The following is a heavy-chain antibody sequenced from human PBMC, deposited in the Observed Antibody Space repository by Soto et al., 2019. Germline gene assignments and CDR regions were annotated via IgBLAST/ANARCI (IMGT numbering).Heavy chain of an antibody. J-gene: IGHJ4*02. CDR3: ARDRASGGY. V-gene: IGHV3-48*03. CDR1: GCSLVNYE. Sequence: GSLRLRWAAAGCSLVNYEVHGVRQAPGKGLEWFADISSGGDTIHYADSVRGRFTVSRDNARNSLSLQMNTLRVEDTALYYCARDRASGGYWGQGTLVTVSS. CDR2: ISSGGDTI.